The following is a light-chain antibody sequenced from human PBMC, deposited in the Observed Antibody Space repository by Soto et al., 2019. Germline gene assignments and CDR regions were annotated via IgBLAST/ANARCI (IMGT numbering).Light chain of an antibody. CDR1: SSDVGSDNL. Sequence: QSALTQPASVSGSPGQSITISCTGTSSDVGSDNLVSWYQQHPGKAPKFIIYEVNQRPAGVSYRFSGSKSGNTAYLTISGLQAEDEADYYCYSYAGSITYVFGTGTKLTVL. CDR3: YSYAGSITYV. J-gene: IGLJ1*01. CDR2: EVN. V-gene: IGLV2-23*02.